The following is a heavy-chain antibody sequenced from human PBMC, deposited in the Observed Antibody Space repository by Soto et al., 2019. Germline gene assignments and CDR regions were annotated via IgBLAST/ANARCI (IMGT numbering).Heavy chain of an antibody. D-gene: IGHD4-4*01. CDR1: RYTFISYD. CDR3: ARSPSWETTVTPYYFDY. CDR2: MNPKSANT. V-gene: IGHV1-8*01. J-gene: IGHJ4*02. Sequence: QVQLVQSGAEVKKPGASVKVSCKASRYTFISYDINWERQATGQGLEWMGWMNPKSANTGYAQNFQGRVTMTRNTSISTAYMELSSLRSEDTAVYYCARSPSWETTVTPYYFDYWGQGTLVTVSS.